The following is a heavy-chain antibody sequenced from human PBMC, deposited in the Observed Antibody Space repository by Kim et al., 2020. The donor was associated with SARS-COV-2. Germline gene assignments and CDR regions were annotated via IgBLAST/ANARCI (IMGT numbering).Heavy chain of an antibody. D-gene: IGHD3-10*01. Sequence: GGSLRLSCAASGFTFSSYAMSWVRQAPGKGLEWVSAISGSGGSTYYADSVKGRFTISRDNSKNTLYLQMNSLRAEDTAVYYCAKGGYYYYGSGREPLVYYFDYWGQGTLVTVSS. CDR1: GFTFSSYA. CDR3: AKGGYYYYGSGREPLVYYFDY. V-gene: IGHV3-23*01. CDR2: ISGSGGST. J-gene: IGHJ4*02.